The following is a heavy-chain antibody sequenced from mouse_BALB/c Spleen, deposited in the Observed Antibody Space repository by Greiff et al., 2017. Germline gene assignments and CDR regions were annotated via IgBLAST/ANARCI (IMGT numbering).Heavy chain of an antibody. CDR1: GYSFTSYY. CDR2: IFPGSGNT. J-gene: IGHJ2*01. CDR3: ARVRWSYYFDY. D-gene: IGHD2-3*01. V-gene: IGHV1-66*01. Sequence: QVQLQQSGPELVKPGASVKISCKASGYSFTSYYIHWVKQRPGQGLEWIGWIFPGSGNTKYNEKFKGKATLTADTSSSTAYMQLSSLTSEDSAVYFCARVRWSYYFDYWGQGTTLTVSS.